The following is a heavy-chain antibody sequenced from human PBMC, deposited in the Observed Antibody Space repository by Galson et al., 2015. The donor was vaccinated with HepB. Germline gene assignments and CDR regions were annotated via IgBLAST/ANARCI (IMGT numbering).Heavy chain of an antibody. CDR1: GGTFSRYC. D-gene: IGHD5-24*01. V-gene: IGHV3-74*01. CDR3: AKDHGGPDDY. Sequence: SLRLACAASGGTFSRYCMRWVRQVPGKGLVWVSRINVDGITRSYADSVRGRFTISRDNAKNMVYLQMNSLRVEDTAVYYCAKDHGGPDDYWGQGTLVTVSS. J-gene: IGHJ4*02. CDR2: INVDGITR.